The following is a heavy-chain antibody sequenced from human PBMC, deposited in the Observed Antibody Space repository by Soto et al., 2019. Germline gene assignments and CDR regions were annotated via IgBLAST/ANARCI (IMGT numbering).Heavy chain of an antibody. J-gene: IGHJ4*02. CDR1: GFSFRNYA. V-gene: IGHV3-23*01. CDR3: ANGRATYGLLTHDY. CDR2: LTGSSSNI. Sequence: EVQLLESGGGLVQPGGSLRLSCAASGFSFRNYAMSWVRQAPGKGLEWISTLTGSSSNIYYADSVKCRFAISRDNSRNTLYLQMNSLTAEDTAVYYCANGRATYGLLTHDYWGQGTLVTVSS. D-gene: IGHD3-10*01.